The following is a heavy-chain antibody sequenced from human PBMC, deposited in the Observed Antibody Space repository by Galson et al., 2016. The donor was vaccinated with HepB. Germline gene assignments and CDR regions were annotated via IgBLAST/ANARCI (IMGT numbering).Heavy chain of an antibody. CDR3: ARGVTGYFLFDF. CDR1: GGTFNTYA. CDR2: IIPIFGTS. D-gene: IGHD3-9*01. J-gene: IGHJ4*02. Sequence: SVKVSCKASGGTFNTYAISWVRQAPGQGLEWMGGIIPIFGTSNYAQKFQGRVTIIADESTNTAYMELSSLRSEDTVVYYCARGVTGYFLFDFWGQGTLVTVSS. V-gene: IGHV1-69*13.